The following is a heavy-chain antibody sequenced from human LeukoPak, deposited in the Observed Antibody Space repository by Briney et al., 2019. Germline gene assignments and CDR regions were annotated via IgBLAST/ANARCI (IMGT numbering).Heavy chain of an antibody. Sequence: GGSLRLSCAASGFTFSSYSMNWVRQAPGKGLEWVSSISSSSSYIYYADSVKGRFTISRDNAKNSLYLQMNSLRAEDTAVYYCARDLATIAFDIWGQGTMVTVSS. CDR1: GFTFSSYS. V-gene: IGHV3-21*01. CDR2: ISSSSSYI. D-gene: IGHD5-24*01. J-gene: IGHJ3*02. CDR3: ARDLATIAFDI.